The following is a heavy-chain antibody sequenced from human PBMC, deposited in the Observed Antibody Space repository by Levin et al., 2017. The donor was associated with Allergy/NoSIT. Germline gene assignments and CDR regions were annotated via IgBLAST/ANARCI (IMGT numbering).Heavy chain of an antibody. CDR2: INHSGST. CDR1: GGSFSGYY. V-gene: IGHV4-34*01. Sequence: SETLSLTCAVYGGSFSGYYWSWIRQPPGKGLEWIGEINHSGSTNYNPSLKSRVTISVDTSKNQFSLKLSSVTAADTAVYYCARLRGYSYGPRLLYYYYYMDVWGKGTTVTVSS. CDR3: ARLRGYSYGPRLLYYYYYMDV. D-gene: IGHD5-18*01. J-gene: IGHJ6*03.